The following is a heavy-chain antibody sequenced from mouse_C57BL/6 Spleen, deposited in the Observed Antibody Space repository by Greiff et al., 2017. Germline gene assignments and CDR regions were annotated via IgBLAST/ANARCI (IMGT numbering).Heavy chain of an antibody. D-gene: IGHD2-4*01. V-gene: IGHV1-61*01. CDR1: GYTFTSYW. Sequence: LQQPGAELVRPGSSVKLSCKASGYTFTSYWMDWVKQRPGQGLEWIGNIYPSDSETHYNQKFKDKATLTVDKSSSTAYMQLSSRTSEYAAVDYYSGATTMITSWLDYWGQGTTLTVSS. J-gene: IGHJ2*01. CDR2: IYPSDSET. CDR3: SGATTMITSWLDY.